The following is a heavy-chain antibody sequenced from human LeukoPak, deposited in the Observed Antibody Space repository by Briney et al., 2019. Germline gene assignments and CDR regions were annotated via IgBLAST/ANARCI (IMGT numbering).Heavy chain of an antibody. V-gene: IGHV4-39*01. CDR3: ARRRDYYDSSGYYHDAFDI. CDR2: IYYSGST. D-gene: IGHD3-22*01. CDR1: GGSISSSSYY. Sequence: SETLSLTCTVSGGSISSSSYYWGWIRQPPGKGLEWIVSIYYSGSTYYNPSLKSRVTISVDTSKNQFSLKLSSVTAADTAVYYCARRRDYYDSSGYYHDAFDIWGQGTMATVSS. J-gene: IGHJ3*02.